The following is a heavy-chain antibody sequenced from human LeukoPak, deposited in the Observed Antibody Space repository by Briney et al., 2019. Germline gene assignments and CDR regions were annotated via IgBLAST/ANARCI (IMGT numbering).Heavy chain of an antibody. V-gene: IGHV3-23*01. D-gene: IGHD1-1*01. CDR2: ISGSGGST. CDR3: AKTLRFGTGTTPGRELDY. J-gene: IGHJ4*02. CDR1: GFTFSSYA. Sequence: PGGSLRLSCAASGFTFSSYAMSWVRQAPGKGLERVSAISGSGGSTYYADSVKGRFTISRDNSKNTLYLQMNSLRAEDTAVYYCAKTLRFGTGTTPGRELDYWGQGTLVTVSS.